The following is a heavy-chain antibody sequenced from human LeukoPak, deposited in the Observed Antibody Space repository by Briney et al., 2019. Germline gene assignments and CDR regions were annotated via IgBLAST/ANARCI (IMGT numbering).Heavy chain of an antibody. Sequence: VSVKVSCKVSGYTLTELSMHWVRQAPGKGLEWMGGFDPEDGETIYAQKFQGRVTMTEDTSTDTAYMELSSLRSEDTAVYYCATVILTGYYKSEGFDPWGQGTLVTVSS. V-gene: IGHV1-24*01. CDR1: GYTLTELS. D-gene: IGHD3-9*01. CDR3: ATVILTGYYKSEGFDP. CDR2: FDPEDGET. J-gene: IGHJ5*02.